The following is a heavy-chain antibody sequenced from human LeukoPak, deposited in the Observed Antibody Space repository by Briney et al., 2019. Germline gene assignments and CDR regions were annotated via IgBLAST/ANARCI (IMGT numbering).Heavy chain of an antibody. V-gene: IGHV4-4*07. Sequence: SETLSLTCTVSGGSISSYYWSWIRQPAGKGLEWIGRIYTSGSTNYNPSLKSRVTVSVDTSKNQFSLKLSSVTAADTAVYYCARVGPYKITMVRGVMGYFDYWGQGTLVTVSS. CDR3: ARVGPYKITMVRGVMGYFDY. D-gene: IGHD3-10*01. CDR1: GGSISSYY. J-gene: IGHJ4*02. CDR2: IYTSGST.